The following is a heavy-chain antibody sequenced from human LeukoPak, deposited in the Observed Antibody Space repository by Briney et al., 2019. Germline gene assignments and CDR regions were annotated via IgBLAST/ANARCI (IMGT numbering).Heavy chain of an antibody. V-gene: IGHV5-51*01. CDR3: ARQRFTMRAYAGNWFDP. Sequence: XASLKISCKGSGSRFTNYWIGWVRQMPGKGLEWMGIIYPGDADTRYSPSFQDQVTISADKSISTAYLQWRSLKASDHAVYYCARQRFTMRAYAGNWFDPWGQGTLVTVSS. D-gene: IGHD3-10*01. CDR1: GSRFTNYW. J-gene: IGHJ5*02. CDR2: IYPGDADT.